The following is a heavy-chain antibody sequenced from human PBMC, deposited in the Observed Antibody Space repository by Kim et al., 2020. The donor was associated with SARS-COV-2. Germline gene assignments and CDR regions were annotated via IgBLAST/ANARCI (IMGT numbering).Heavy chain of an antibody. D-gene: IGHD3-10*01. CDR2: IYTSGST. J-gene: IGHJ5*02. CDR3: AREYGSGSYSSEWFDP. CDR1: GGSISSYY. Sequence: SETLSLTCTVSGGSISSYYWSWIRQPAGKGLEWIGRIYTSGSTNYNPSLKSRVTMSVDTSKNQFSLKLSSVTAADTAVYYCAREYGSGSYSSEWFDPWGQGTLVTVSS. V-gene: IGHV4-4*07.